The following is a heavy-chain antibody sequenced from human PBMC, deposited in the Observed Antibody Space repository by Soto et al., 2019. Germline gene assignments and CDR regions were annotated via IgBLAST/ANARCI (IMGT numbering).Heavy chain of an antibody. D-gene: IGHD2-2*01. Sequence: GGSLRLSCAASGFTFSSYGMHWVRQAPGKGLEWVAVIWYDGSNKYYADSVKGRFTISRDNSKNTLYLQMNSLRAEHTAVYYCARGRGYCSSTSCYYYYYYGMDVWGQGTTVTVSS. V-gene: IGHV3-33*01. CDR1: GFTFSSYG. CDR2: IWYDGSNK. J-gene: IGHJ6*02. CDR3: ARGRGYCSSTSCYYYYYYGMDV.